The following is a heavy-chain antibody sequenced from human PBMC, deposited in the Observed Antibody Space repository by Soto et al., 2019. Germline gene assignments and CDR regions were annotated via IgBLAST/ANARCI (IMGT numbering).Heavy chain of an antibody. Sequence: SETLSLTCTLSGGSVRAPDWWNCVRQSPDKGLEWIAEVHISGHSNYNPSLRSRVSVSIDSSKNQFYLNLNSVTAADTAIYYCARVRQGCSANNCYFDPWGQGTQVTVYS. D-gene: IGHD1-1*01. CDR3: ARVRQGCSANNCYFDP. CDR1: GGSVRAPDW. J-gene: IGHJ5*01. V-gene: IGHV4-4*02. CDR2: VHISGHS.